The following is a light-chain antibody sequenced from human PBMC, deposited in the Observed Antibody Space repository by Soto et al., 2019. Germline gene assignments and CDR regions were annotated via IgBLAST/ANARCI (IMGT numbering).Light chain of an antibody. CDR2: ASS. Sequence: DIQMTQSPSSLSASVGDRLTITCRASQAVGSYLNWFQQQAGKPPKLLIYASSKFERGVPSRFRGTGSGTDSTLTVSSLQPEDFATYYSQQAYRAPWTFGQGTKVEV. V-gene: IGKV1-39*01. CDR3: QQAYRAPWT. J-gene: IGKJ1*01. CDR1: QAVGSY.